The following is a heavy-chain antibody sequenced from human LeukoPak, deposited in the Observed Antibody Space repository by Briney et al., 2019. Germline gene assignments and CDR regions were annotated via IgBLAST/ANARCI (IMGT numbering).Heavy chain of an antibody. V-gene: IGHV3-21*01. Sequence: GGSLRLSCAASGFTFSSYSMNWVRQAPGKGLEWVSSISSSSSFRYYADSVKGRFTISRDNAKNSLYLQMNSLRAEDTAVYYCARESSGYFYWGQGTLVTVSS. CDR3: ARESSGYFY. CDR2: ISSSSSFR. D-gene: IGHD3-22*01. J-gene: IGHJ4*02. CDR1: GFTFSSYS.